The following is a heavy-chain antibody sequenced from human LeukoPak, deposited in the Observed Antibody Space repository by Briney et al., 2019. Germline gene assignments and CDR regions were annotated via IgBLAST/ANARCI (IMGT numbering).Heavy chain of an antibody. CDR1: GGSISSGDYY. D-gene: IGHD2-15*01. Sequence: SETLSLTCTVSGGSISSGDYYWSWIRQPPGKGLEWIGYIYHSGSTYYNPSLKSRVTISVDRSKNQFSLKLSSVTAADTAVYYCARLPGCSGGTCYRAFDMWGQGTLVTVSS. J-gene: IGHJ3*02. V-gene: IGHV4-30-2*01. CDR2: IYHSGST. CDR3: ARLPGCSGGTCYRAFDM.